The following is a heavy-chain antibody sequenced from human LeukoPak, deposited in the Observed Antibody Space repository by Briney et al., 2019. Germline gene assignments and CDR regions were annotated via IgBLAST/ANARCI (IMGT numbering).Heavy chain of an antibody. V-gene: IGHV4-61*02. Sequence: TLSLTCTVSGGSISSGSYYWSWIRQPAGKGLEWIGRIYTSGSTNYNPSLKSRVTISVDTSKNQFSLKLTSMTAADTAVYYCARTTEGGYTYGYFYYYYMDVWGKGTTVTISS. D-gene: IGHD5-18*01. CDR2: IYTSGST. J-gene: IGHJ6*03. CDR1: GGSISSGSYY. CDR3: ARTTEGGYTYGYFYYYYMDV.